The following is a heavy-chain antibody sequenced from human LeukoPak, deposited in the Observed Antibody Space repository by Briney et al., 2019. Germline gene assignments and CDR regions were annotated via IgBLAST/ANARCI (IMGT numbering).Heavy chain of an antibody. Sequence: GGSLRLSCAASGFTFSDYYMSWIRQAPGKGLEWVSYISSSGSTIYYADSVKGRFTISRDNSKNTLYLQMNSLRAEDTAVYYCAKVGTTVVPWGYFDYWGQGTLVTVSS. V-gene: IGHV3-11*01. CDR3: AKVGTTVVPWGYFDY. CDR2: ISSSGSTI. D-gene: IGHD4-23*01. J-gene: IGHJ4*02. CDR1: GFTFSDYY.